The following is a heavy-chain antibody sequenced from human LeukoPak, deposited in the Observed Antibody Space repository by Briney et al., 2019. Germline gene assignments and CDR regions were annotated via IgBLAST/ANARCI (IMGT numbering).Heavy chain of an antibody. Sequence: PSQTLSLTCAVSGGSISIGGYSWSWLRQPPGKGLEWIGYIYHSGSTYYNPSLKSRVTISVDRSKNQFSLKLSSVTAADTAVYYCARGGTSIDFDYWGQGTLVTVSS. CDR2: IYHSGST. D-gene: IGHD3-16*01. CDR3: ARGGTSIDFDY. CDR1: GGSISIGGYS. V-gene: IGHV4-30-2*01. J-gene: IGHJ4*02.